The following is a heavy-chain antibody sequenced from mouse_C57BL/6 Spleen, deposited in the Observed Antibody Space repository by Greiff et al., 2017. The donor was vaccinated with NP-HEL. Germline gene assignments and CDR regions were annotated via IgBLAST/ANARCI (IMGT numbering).Heavy chain of an antibody. CDR2: ISYDGSN. J-gene: IGHJ2*01. CDR1: GYSITSGYY. Sequence: EVKLMESGPGLVKPSQSLSLTCSVTGYSITSGYYWNWIRQFPGNKLEWMGYISYDGSNNYNPSLKNRISITRDTSKNQFFLKLNSVTTEDTATYYCARVDDHEGFDYWGQGTTLTVSS. D-gene: IGHD2-4*01. V-gene: IGHV3-6*01. CDR3: ARVDDHEGFDY.